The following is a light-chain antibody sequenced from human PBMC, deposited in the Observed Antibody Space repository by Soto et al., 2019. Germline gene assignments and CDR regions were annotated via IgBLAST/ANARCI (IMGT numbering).Light chain of an antibody. Sequence: QSVLTQPPSVSGAPGQRVSISCTGSTSNIGAPYDVHWYQHLPGTAPKLLIYGDNNRPSGVPDRFSGSKSGTSAPLAITRLQAEDEADYYCQSYDISLHNYVFGTGTKLTVL. CDR1: TSNIGAPYD. J-gene: IGLJ1*01. CDR2: GDN. V-gene: IGLV1-40*01. CDR3: QSYDISLHNYV.